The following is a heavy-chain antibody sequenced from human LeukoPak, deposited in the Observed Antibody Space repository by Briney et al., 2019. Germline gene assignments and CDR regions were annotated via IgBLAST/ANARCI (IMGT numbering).Heavy chain of an antibody. J-gene: IGHJ4*02. CDR3: ARGGDHHGFDY. V-gene: IGHV3-48*03. CDR1: GFTFSSYE. Sequence: GGSLRLSCAASGFTFSSYEINWVRQAPGKGLEWVSYISSNGSTIYYADSVKGRFTIFRDNAKNTVYLQMNRLRAQDTAVHFCARGGDHHGFDYWGEGTLVTVSS. D-gene: IGHD4-17*01. CDR2: ISSNGSTI.